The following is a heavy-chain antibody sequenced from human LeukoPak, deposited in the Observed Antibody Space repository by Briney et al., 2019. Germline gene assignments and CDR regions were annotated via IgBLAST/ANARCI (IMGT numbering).Heavy chain of an antibody. V-gene: IGHV7-4-1*02. CDR3: ARDRVQWYSSSWYMAFDI. Sequence: ASVKVSCKASGYSFTTFAMNWVRQAPGQGLEWMGWINTNTGNPTYAQDFTGRFVFSLDTSVTTTFLEISSLKAEDTAIYYCARDRVQWYSSSWYMAFDIWGQGTMVTVSS. J-gene: IGHJ3*02. CDR2: INTNTGNP. D-gene: IGHD6-13*01. CDR1: GYSFTTFA.